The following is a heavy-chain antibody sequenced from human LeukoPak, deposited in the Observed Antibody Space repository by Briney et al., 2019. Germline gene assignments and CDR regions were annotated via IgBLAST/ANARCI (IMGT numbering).Heavy chain of an antibody. Sequence: GASVKVSCKASGYTFTSYAIHWARQAPGQRLEWMGWINAGNGNTKYSQKFQGRVTITRDTSASTAYMELSSLRSEDTAVYYCARDVTKGDSRFDYWGQGTLVTVPS. CDR2: INAGNGNT. CDR3: ARDVTKGDSRFDY. V-gene: IGHV1-3*01. J-gene: IGHJ4*02. D-gene: IGHD2-8*01. CDR1: GYTFTSYA.